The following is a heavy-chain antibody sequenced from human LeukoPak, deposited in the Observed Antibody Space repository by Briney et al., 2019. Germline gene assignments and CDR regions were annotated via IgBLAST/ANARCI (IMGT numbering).Heavy chain of an antibody. CDR2: ILFDGSNK. J-gene: IGHJ3*02. Sequence: GGSLRLSCAASGFTFSTYGMHWVRQAPGKGLEWVALILFDGSNKYYADSVKGRFTISRDNSKNTLYLQMNSLRTDDTAVYYCAKGIMTTVTTDAFDIWGQGIMVTVSS. CDR1: GFTFSTYG. V-gene: IGHV3-30*02. D-gene: IGHD4-17*01. CDR3: AKGIMTTVTTDAFDI.